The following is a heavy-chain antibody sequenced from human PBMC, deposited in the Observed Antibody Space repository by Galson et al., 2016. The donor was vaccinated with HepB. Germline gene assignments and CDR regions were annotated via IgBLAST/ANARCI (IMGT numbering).Heavy chain of an antibody. D-gene: IGHD2-21*01. Sequence: SLRLSCAASGFSFSNYGMNWVRQAPGRGLEWVSHINNIGSHIYHAESVKGRLTISRDNAKNSLYLQMNSLRVEDTAIYYCARDGDLWARRSAMDVWGQGTKVTVAS. J-gene: IGHJ6*02. CDR1: GFSFSNYG. CDR2: INNIGSHI. CDR3: ARDGDLWARRSAMDV. V-gene: IGHV3-21*01.